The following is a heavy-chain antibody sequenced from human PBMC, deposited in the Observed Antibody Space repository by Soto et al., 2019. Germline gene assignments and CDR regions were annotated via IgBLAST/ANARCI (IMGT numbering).Heavy chain of an antibody. CDR3: AKYLTYYDFWSGYYGAFDI. Sequence: EVQLLESGGGLVQPGGSLRLSCAASGFTFSSYAMSWVRQAPGKGLEWVSAISGSGGSTYYADSVKGRFTISRDNSKNTMYLQMNSLRAEDTAVYYCAKYLTYYDFWSGYYGAFDIWGQGTMVTVSS. D-gene: IGHD3-3*01. CDR1: GFTFSSYA. CDR2: ISGSGGST. J-gene: IGHJ3*02. V-gene: IGHV3-23*01.